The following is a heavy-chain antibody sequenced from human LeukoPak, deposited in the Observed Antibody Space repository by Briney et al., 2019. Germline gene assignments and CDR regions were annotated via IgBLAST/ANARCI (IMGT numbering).Heavy chain of an antibody. J-gene: IGHJ4*02. CDR1: GFTFSSYA. CDR3: AFHRREVVQWFGDPQAALDY. CDR2: IIGSGGTT. Sequence: GGSLRLSCAASGFTFSSYAMNWVRQAPGKGLEWVSGIIGSGGTTYYADSVKGRFTISRDNSKNTLYLQMNSLRVEDTAIYYCAFHRREVVQWFGDPQAALDYWGQGTLVAVSS. D-gene: IGHD3-10*01. V-gene: IGHV3-23*01.